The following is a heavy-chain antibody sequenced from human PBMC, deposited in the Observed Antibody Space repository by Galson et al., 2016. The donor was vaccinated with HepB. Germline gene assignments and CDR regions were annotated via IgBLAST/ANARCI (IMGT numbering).Heavy chain of an antibody. D-gene: IGHD5-12*01. Sequence: SLRLSCAASGFTFSSYAMSWVRQAPGNGLVWVSRIDTDGRITNYADSVRGRFTISRDNTKNTLFLQMNSLRAEDTAVYYCARDLGGYGGYWGQGTLVTVSS. CDR3: ARDLGGYGGY. CDR2: IDTDGRIT. CDR1: GFTFSSYA. J-gene: IGHJ4*02. V-gene: IGHV3-74*01.